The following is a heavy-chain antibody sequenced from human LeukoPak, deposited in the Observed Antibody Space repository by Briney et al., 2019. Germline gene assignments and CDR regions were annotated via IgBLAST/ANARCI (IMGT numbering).Heavy chain of an antibody. CDR3: ARDPPRHFDY. V-gene: IGHV3-7*03. Sequence: PGGSLRLSCAASRFTLSTYWMSWVRQAPGKGLEWVANINQDGSEKYYVDSVKGRFTISRDNAKNPLYLQMNSLRVEDTAVYFCARDPPRHFDYWGQGTLVTVSS. CDR2: INQDGSEK. J-gene: IGHJ4*02. CDR1: RFTLSTYW.